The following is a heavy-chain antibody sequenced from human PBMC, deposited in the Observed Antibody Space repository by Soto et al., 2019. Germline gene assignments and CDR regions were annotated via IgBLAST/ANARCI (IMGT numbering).Heavy chain of an antibody. D-gene: IGHD2-21*02. Sequence: PGGSLRLSCAASGFPFTSYAMSWVRQTPGMGLEWVSAIGGSGGTTYYADSVKGRFTISRDNSKNTLYLQMNSLRAEDTAVYYYAKNCGGDCYTNFDFWGQGTLVTVSS. V-gene: IGHV3-23*01. J-gene: IGHJ4*02. CDR2: IGGSGGTT. CDR1: GFPFTSYA. CDR3: AKNCGGDCYTNFDF.